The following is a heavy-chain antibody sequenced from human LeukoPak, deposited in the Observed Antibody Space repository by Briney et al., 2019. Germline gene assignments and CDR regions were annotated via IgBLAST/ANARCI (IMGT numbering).Heavy chain of an antibody. Sequence: ASVKVSCKASGGTFSSYAISWVRQAPGQGLEWMGRIIPIFGTANYAQKFQGRVTITTDESTSTAYMELSSLRSEDTAVYYCARDRLGEKAPFPDNWGQGTLVTVSS. D-gene: IGHD3-16*01. V-gene: IGHV1-69*05. CDR2: IIPIFGTA. CDR1: GGTFSSYA. J-gene: IGHJ4*02. CDR3: ARDRLGEKAPFPDN.